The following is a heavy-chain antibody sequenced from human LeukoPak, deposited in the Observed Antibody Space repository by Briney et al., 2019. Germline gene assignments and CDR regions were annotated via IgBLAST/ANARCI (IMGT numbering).Heavy chain of an antibody. V-gene: IGHV3-30*18. CDR1: GFTFSSYG. D-gene: IGHD5-12*01. CDR2: ISYDGSNK. J-gene: IGHJ4*02. CDR3: AKVNAQMRLRSYFDY. Sequence: PGGSLRLSCAASGFTFSSYGMHWVRQAPGKGLEWVAVISYDGSNKYYADSVKGRFTISRDNSKNTLYLQMNSLRAEDTAVYYCAKVNAQMRLRSYFDYWGQGTLVTVSS.